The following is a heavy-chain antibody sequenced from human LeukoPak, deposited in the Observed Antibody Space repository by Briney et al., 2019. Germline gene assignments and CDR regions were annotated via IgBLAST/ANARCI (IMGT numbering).Heavy chain of an antibody. D-gene: IGHD3-10*01. Sequence: GGSLRPSCAASGFIFSSYSMNWVRQAPGKGLEWVSYISSSSSTIYYADSVKGRFTISRDNAKNSLYLQMNSLRAEDTAVYYCARDDIYGSGSYYDWGQGTLVTVSS. V-gene: IGHV3-48*04. CDR1: GFIFSSYS. J-gene: IGHJ4*02. CDR2: ISSSSSTI. CDR3: ARDDIYGSGSYYD.